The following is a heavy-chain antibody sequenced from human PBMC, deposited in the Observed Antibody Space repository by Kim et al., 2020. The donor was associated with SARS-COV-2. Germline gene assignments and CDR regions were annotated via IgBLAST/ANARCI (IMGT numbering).Heavy chain of an antibody. CDR3: SRVEWLAQLNWFHP. CDR2: TYYRSKWYN. J-gene: IGHJ5*02. CDR1: GDSVSNNSVA. V-gene: IGHV6-1*01. D-gene: IGHD6-19*01. Sequence: SQTLSLTCAISGDSVSNNSVAWNWIRQSPSRGLEWLGRTYYRSKWYNDYAESVKSRITINPDTSTNQFSLQLNSVTPEDTAVYYCSRVEWLAQLNWFHPWGQGTLVTVSS.